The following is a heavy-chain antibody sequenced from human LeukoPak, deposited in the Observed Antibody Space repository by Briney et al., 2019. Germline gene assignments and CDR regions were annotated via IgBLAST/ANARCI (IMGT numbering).Heavy chain of an antibody. V-gene: IGHV3-15*01. Sequence: GGSLRLSCAASGFTFSDAWMTWVRQSPGKGLDWVGRIRGKTEGGTTDYAAPVKGRFTISRDDSINTLYLQMNSLNTEDTAVYYCARDSGYIPTWGQGTLVTVSS. CDR3: ARDSGYIPT. D-gene: IGHD5-12*01. J-gene: IGHJ5*02. CDR2: IRGKTEGGTT. CDR1: GFTFSDAW.